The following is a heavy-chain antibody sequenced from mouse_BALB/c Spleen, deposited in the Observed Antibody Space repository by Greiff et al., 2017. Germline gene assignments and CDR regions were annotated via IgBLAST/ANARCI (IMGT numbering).Heavy chain of an antibody. CDR2: INPNNGGT. Sequence: EVQLQQSGPELVKPGASVKIPCKASGYTFTDYNMDWVKQSHGKSLEWIGDINPNNGGTIYNQKFKGKATLTVDKSSSTAYMELRSLTSEDTAVYYCARGGRAARATYYLDYWGQGTTLTVSS. J-gene: IGHJ2*01. CDR3: ARGGRAARATYYLDY. D-gene: IGHD3-1*01. CDR1: GYTFTDYN. V-gene: IGHV1-18*01.